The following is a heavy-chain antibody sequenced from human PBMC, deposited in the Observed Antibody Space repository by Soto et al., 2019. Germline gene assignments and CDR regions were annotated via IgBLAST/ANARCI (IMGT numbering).Heavy chain of an antibody. Sequence: ASVKVSCKASGYTFTSSYMHWVRQAPGQGLEWMGIISPSSGSTTYAQKFQGRVTVTRDTSTTTVYMELSSLRSEDKAVYYCATNLSSNGWSAFDYWGQGTLVTVSS. V-gene: IGHV1-46*01. CDR1: GYTFTSSY. CDR2: ISPSSGST. J-gene: IGHJ4*02. CDR3: ATNLSSNGWSAFDY. D-gene: IGHD6-19*01.